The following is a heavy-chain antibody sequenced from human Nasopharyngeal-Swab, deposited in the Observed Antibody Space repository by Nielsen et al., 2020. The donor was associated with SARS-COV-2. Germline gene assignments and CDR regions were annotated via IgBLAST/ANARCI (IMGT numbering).Heavy chain of an antibody. V-gene: IGHV3-23*01. D-gene: IGHD2-2*01. CDR3: AKVARDIVVVPAAMKAYYYYGMDV. J-gene: IGHJ6*02. CDR2: ISGSGGST. Sequence: WIRQPPGKGLELVSAISGSGGSTYYADSVKGRFTISRDNSKNTLYLQMNSLRAEDTAVYYCAKVARDIVVVPAAMKAYYYYGMDVWGQGTTVTVSS.